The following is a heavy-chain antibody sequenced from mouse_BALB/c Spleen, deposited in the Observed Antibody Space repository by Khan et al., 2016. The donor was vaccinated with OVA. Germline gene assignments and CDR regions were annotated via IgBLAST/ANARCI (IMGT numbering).Heavy chain of an antibody. J-gene: IGHJ3*01. Sequence: VELVESGAELVRPGASVKLSCKISGYIFTSYWLHWVKQRSGQGLAWMARIYPGTGSTYYHENFKGKATLTADKSPSTAYMQLSSLKSEDSAVYFCASGDYGGSDVLTYWGQGTLVTVSA. V-gene: IGHV1S132*01. CDR3: ASGDYGGSDVLTY. D-gene: IGHD1-1*01. CDR1: GYIFTSYW. CDR2: IYPGTGST.